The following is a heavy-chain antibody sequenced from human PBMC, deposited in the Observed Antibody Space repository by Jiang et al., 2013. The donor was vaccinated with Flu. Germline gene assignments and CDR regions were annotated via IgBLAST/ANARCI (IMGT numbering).Heavy chain of an antibody. CDR1: GASITRDH. J-gene: IGHJ4*02. V-gene: IGHV4-59*13. CDR2: VYYSGST. CDR3: ARARAPEVTAFYFDY. D-gene: IGHD3-10*01. Sequence: GSGLVKPSETLSLTCTVSGASITRDHWNWLRQPPGKGLEWIGYVYYSGSTNYNPSLKSRVTISVDTSKNQFSLNLSSVTSADTAVYYCARARAPEVTAFYFDYWGRGAGVAVSS.